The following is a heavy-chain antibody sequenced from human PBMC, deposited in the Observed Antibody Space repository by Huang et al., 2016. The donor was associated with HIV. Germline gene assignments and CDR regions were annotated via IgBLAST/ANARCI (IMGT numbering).Heavy chain of an antibody. CDR1: GFTFSNYG. J-gene: IGHJ4*02. CDR3: AKDREDSAYQLDY. V-gene: IGHV3-30*18. Sequence: QVQLVESGGGVVQPGRSLRLSCAASGFTFSNYGVHWVRQAPGQGMEWVAAISYDGSYQDYADSVKGRFTISRDDSQNTLYLQMSSLRAEDTAVYFCAKDREDSAYQLDYWGQGTRVTVSS. D-gene: IGHD5-12*01. CDR2: ISYDGSYQ.